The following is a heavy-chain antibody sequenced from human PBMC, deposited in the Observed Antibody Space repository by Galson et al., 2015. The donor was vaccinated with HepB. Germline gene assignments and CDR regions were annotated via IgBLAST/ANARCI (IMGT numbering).Heavy chain of an antibody. CDR3: ARERSGTLRFLDPPRSNWFDP. Sequence: SVKVSCKASGGTFSSYDTSWVRQAPGQGLEWMGGIIPIFGTENYAQKFKGRVTITADESTSTAYMELSSLRSEDTAVYYCARERSGTLRFLDPPRSNWFDPWGQGTLVTVSS. J-gene: IGHJ5*02. CDR2: IIPIFGTE. D-gene: IGHD3-3*01. CDR1: GGTFSSYD. V-gene: IGHV1-69*13.